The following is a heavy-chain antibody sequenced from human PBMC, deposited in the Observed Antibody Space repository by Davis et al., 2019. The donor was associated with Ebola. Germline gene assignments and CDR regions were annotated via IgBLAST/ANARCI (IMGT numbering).Heavy chain of an antibody. CDR1: GFTFSSYA. Sequence: PGGSLRLSCSASGFTFSSYAMHWVRQAPGKGLEWVAVISYDGSNRYYADSVKGRFTISRDNSKNTLYLQMNSLRVEDTAVYYCAKGISPDTAMDYWGQGTPVTVSS. CDR2: ISYDGSNR. J-gene: IGHJ4*02. D-gene: IGHD5-18*01. CDR3: AKGISPDTAMDY. V-gene: IGHV3-30*04.